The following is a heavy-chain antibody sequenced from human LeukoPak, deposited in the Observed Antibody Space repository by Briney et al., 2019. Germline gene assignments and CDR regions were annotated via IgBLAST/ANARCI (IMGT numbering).Heavy chain of an antibody. CDR1: GGSISSGDYY. CDR2: VHLSGRT. CDR3: AREGGPYRPLDY. V-gene: IGHV4-30-4*01. J-gene: IGHJ4*02. Sequence: PSQTLSLTCTVSGGSISSGDYYWSWIRQPPGEGLEWIGEVHLSGRTNYNPSLESRVTMSVDMSENHISLKLTSVTAADTAAYYCAREGGPYRPLDYSGQGTLVTVSS.